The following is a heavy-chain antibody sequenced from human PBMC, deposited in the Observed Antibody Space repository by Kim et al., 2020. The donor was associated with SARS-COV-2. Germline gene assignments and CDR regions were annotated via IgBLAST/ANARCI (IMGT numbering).Heavy chain of an antibody. J-gene: IGHJ4*02. D-gene: IGHD6-19*01. V-gene: IGHV3-9*01. Sequence: ADSVKGRFTISRDNAKNALYLQMNSLRAEDTALYYCAKAYLTVAGDYFDYWGQGTLVTVSS. CDR3: AKAYLTVAGDYFDY.